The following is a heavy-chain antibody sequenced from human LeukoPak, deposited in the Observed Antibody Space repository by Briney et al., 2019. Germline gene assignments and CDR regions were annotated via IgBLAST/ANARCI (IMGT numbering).Heavy chain of an antibody. D-gene: IGHD6-19*01. CDR1: GFTVSSNY. Sequence: GGSLRLSCAASGFTVSSNYMSWVRQAPGKGLEWVSVIYSGGSTYYADSVKGRFTISRDNSKNTLYLQMNSLRAEDTAVYYCARGIAVAAPLDVWGQGTTATVSS. CDR3: ARGIAVAAPLDV. J-gene: IGHJ6*02. V-gene: IGHV3-66*01. CDR2: IYSGGST.